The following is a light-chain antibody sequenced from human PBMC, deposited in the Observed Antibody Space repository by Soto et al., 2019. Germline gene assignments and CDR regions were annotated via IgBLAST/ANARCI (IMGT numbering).Light chain of an antibody. Sequence: IVCTHTPTTLAVSPVERASLSCSASQSVSNNLAWYQQKPGQPPRLLIYGASTRATGIPARFSGSGSGTDFTLTISRLEPEDFAVYYCQQYGRSGTFGQGSIV. CDR2: GAS. J-gene: IGKJ1*01. CDR3: QQYGRSGT. V-gene: IGKV3-20*01. CDR1: QSVSNN.